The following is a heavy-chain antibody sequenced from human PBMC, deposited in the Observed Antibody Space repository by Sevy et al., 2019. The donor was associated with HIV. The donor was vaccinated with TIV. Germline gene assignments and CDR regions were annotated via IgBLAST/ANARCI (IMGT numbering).Heavy chain of an antibody. J-gene: IGHJ4*02. CDR2: INEDGSTK. V-gene: IGHV3-7*01. CDR1: GFTFRSYW. Sequence: RGCLRLSCAASGFTFRSYWMTWVRQAPGKGLEGVANINEDGSTKYYVDSVKGRFTISRDNAENSFYLQMNSLRAEDTAVYDCAKLRGSYSAFDYWGQGTLVTVSS. D-gene: IGHD1-26*01. CDR3: AKLRGSYSAFDY.